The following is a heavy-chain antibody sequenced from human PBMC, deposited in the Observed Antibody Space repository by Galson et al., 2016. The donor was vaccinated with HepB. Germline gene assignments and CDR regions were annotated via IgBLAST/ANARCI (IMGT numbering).Heavy chain of an antibody. CDR1: GDSISSGGYS. V-gene: IGHV4-30-2*01. J-gene: IGHJ4*02. D-gene: IGHD1-26*01. CDR3: GRASGYFDY. Sequence: TLSLTCGVSGDSISSGGYSWGWIRQPPGQGLQLMGYISDTGSPYLHPSFKGRVTLSTDRSKNQFSLHLNSVTAADTAVYYCGRASGYFDYWGRGILVTVSS. CDR2: ISDTGSP.